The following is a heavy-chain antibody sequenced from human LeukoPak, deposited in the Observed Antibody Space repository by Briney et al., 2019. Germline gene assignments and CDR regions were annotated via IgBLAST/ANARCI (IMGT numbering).Heavy chain of an antibody. CDR1: GYTFTGYY. D-gene: IGHD6-19*01. J-gene: IGHJ4*02. Sequence: ASVKVSCKASGYTFTGYYMHWVRQAPGQGLEWMGWINPNSGGTNYAQKFRGRVTMTRDTSISTAYMELSRLRSDDTAVYYCARGDSSGWYGLDYWGQGTLVTVSS. V-gene: IGHV1-2*02. CDR2: INPNSGGT. CDR3: ARGDSSGWYGLDY.